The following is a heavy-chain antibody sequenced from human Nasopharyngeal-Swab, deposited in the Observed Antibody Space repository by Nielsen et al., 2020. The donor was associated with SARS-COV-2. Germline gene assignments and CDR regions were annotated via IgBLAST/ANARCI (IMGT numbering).Heavy chain of an antibody. CDR2: IYYSGTT. D-gene: IGHD2-21*02. Sequence: SETLSLTCSVSAASIISSDHYWSWIRQPPGKGLEWIGSIYYSGTTSYNPSPKSRLTMSVDTSTNQFSLKVSSVTAADTAVYYCTSHEYCRGYCKNGGFDSWGQGTLVTVSS. J-gene: IGHJ4*02. V-gene: IGHV4-39*01. CDR3: TSHEYCRGYCKNGGFDS. CDR1: AASIISSDHY.